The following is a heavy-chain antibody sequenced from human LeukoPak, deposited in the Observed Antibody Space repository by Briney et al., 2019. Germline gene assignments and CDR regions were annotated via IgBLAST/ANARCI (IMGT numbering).Heavy chain of an antibody. V-gene: IGHV5-51*01. CDR1: GYIFTSYW. CDR3: VTSMDV. J-gene: IGHJ6*02. CDR2: IYPGDSDT. Sequence: GESLKISCKCSGYIFTSYWVGWVRQLPGKGLEWMGIIYPGDSDTRYSPSFQGQVTISADKSITTAYLRWSSLKASDTAMYYCVTSMDVWGQGTTVTVSS.